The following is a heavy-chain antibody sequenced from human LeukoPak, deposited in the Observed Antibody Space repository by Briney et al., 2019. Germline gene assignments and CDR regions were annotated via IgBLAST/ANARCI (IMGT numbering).Heavy chain of an antibody. V-gene: IGHV3-21*01. J-gene: IGHJ1*01. D-gene: IGHD1-26*01. CDR2: ISSSSSYI. CDR1: GFTFSSYS. Sequence: GGSLRLSCAASGFTFSSYSMNWVRQAPGKGLEWVSSISSSSSYIYYADSVKGRFTISRDNAKNSLYLQMNSLSAEDTALYYCARDWYSGSYLHWGQGTLVTVSS. CDR3: ARDWYSGSYLH.